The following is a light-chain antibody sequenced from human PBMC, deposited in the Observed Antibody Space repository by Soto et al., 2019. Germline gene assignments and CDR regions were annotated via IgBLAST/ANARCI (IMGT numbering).Light chain of an antibody. CDR3: QQYNNWPRT. J-gene: IGKJ1*01. V-gene: IGKV3-15*01. Sequence: EIVMTQSPATLSVSPGERATLSCRASQSVSSNLAWYQHQPGQAPRLLIYGASTRATGIPARVSGSGSGTEFTLTISSLQAEDFAVYYCQQYNNWPRTFGQGTKVDIK. CDR1: QSVSSN. CDR2: GAS.